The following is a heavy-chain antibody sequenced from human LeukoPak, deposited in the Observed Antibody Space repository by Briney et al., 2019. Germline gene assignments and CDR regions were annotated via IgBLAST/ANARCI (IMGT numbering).Heavy chain of an antibody. CDR1: GFTFTSYS. V-gene: IGHV3-23*01. D-gene: IGHD2-15*01. Sequence: GGSLRLSCAASGFTFTSYSVSWVRQAPGKGLEWVSAISNNGGYTYYADSVQGRFTISRDNSKSTLCLQMNSLRAEDTAVYYCAKQLGYCSDGSCYFPYWGQGTLVTVSS. J-gene: IGHJ4*02. CDR2: ISNNGGYT. CDR3: AKQLGYCSDGSCYFPY.